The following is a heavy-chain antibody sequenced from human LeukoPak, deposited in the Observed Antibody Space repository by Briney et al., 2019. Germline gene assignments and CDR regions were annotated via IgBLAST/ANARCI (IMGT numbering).Heavy chain of an antibody. CDR3: ARLYEVTGILYYTTAGTFDI. J-gene: IGHJ3*02. V-gene: IGHV3-7*01. D-gene: IGHD2-8*01. CDR1: GFPFSSYW. CDR2: IKQDGSKK. Sequence: GGSLRLSCVASGFPFSSYWMTWVRQAPGRGLEWVDNIKQDGSKKSYVDSVKGRFTISRDNAKNSLYLQMNNLRAEDTAVYYCARLYEVTGILYYTTAGTFDIWGQGTMVTVSS.